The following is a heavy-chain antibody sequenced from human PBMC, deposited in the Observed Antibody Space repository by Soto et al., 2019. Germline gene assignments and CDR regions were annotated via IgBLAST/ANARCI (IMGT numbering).Heavy chain of an antibody. D-gene: IGHD7-27*01. CDR2: ISSTTNYI. V-gene: IGHV3-21*06. CDR1: GFTFTRYS. CDR3: TRESEDLTSNFDY. J-gene: IGHJ4*02. Sequence: GGSLRLSCAASGFTFTRYSMNWVRQAPGKGLEWVSSISSTTNYIYYGDSMKGRFTISRDNAKNSLYLEMNSLRAKDTAVYYCTRESEDLTSNFDYWGQGTLVTVSS.